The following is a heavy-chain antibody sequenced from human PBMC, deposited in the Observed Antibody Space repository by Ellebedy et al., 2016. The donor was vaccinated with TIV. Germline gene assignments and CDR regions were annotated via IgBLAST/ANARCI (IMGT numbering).Heavy chain of an antibody. CDR2: ISWNSGSI. V-gene: IGHV3-9*03. CDR1: GFTFDDCS. Sequence: SLKISCAASGFTFDDCSMHWVRQAPGKGLEWVSGISWNSGSIGYADSVKGRFTISRDNAKNSLYLQMNSLRAEDMALYYCAKGRGGYYYYGMDVWGQGTTVTVSS. D-gene: IGHD4-23*01. J-gene: IGHJ6*02. CDR3: AKGRGGYYYYGMDV.